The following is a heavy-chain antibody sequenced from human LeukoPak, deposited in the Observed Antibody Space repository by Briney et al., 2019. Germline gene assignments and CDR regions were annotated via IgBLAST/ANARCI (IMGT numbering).Heavy chain of an antibody. CDR1: GFTFSSYV. V-gene: IGHV3-64*01. J-gene: IGHJ4*02. CDR2: IDGNGGST. D-gene: IGHD2-2*01. Sequence: GGSLRLSCAASGFTFSSYVMHWVRQAPGKGLEYVSTIDGNGGSTYYANSVKGRFTISRDNSKNTLNLQMGSLRAEDMAVYYCARGGGYCSRTGCYGIDYWGQGTLVTVSS. CDR3: ARGGGYCSRTGCYGIDY.